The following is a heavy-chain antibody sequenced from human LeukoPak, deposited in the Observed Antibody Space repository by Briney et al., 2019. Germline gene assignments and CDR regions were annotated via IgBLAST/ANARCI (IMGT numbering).Heavy chain of an antibody. J-gene: IGHJ4*02. Sequence: SQTLSLTCDISGDSVSSNSAAWNWIRPSPSRGLEWLGRTYYRSKWYNDYAISVKSRMTINADTSKNQFSLQLNSVAPEDTAVYYCAKGRWALFDCWGQGTLVIVSS. CDR1: GDSVSSNSAA. CDR3: AKGRWALFDC. CDR2: TYYRSKWYN. V-gene: IGHV6-1*01. D-gene: IGHD3-10*01.